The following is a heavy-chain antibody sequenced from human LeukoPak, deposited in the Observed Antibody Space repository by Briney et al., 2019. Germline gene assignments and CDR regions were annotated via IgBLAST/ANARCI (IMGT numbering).Heavy chain of an antibody. V-gene: IGHV4-4*09. CDR3: ARSGLGWLLSFDY. J-gene: IGHJ4*02. CDR2: IYTSGST. D-gene: IGHD3-3*01. Sequence: PSETLSLTCTVSGGSISSYYWSWIRQPPGKGLEWIGYIYTSGSTNYNPSLKSRVTISVDTSKNQFSLKLSSVTAADTAVYYCARSGLGWLLSFDYWGQGTLVTVSS. CDR1: GGSISSYY.